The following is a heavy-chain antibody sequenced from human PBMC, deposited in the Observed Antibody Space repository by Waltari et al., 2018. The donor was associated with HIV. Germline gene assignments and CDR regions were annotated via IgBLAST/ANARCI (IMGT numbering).Heavy chain of an antibody. CDR3: ARVAAARQVDF. CDR2: IYSGNA. D-gene: IGHD6-13*01. Sequence: QVQLVQSGGGGRKPGASVMVSCKTSGYTFTNFGLSWVRQAPGHALEWMGWIYSGNANYAQKLQGRVTMTTDTSTSTAYMELRNLRSDDTARYYCARVAAARQVDFWGQGTLVAVSS. V-gene: IGHV1-18*01. J-gene: IGHJ4*02. CDR1: GYTFTNFG.